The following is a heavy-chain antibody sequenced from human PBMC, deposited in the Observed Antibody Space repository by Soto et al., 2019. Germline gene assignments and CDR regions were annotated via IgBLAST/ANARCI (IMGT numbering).Heavy chain of an antibody. D-gene: IGHD6-19*01. Sequence: QITLKESGPTLVKPTQTLTLTCTFSGFSLSSTRMAVGWIRQPPGKALEWLALIYWDDDKRYSPFLKSRLTITKDTYKNQVVITMSNMDPVDTARYYCAHIVVAGLGYYFDYWGQGTLVTVSS. V-gene: IGHV2-5*02. J-gene: IGHJ4*02. CDR3: AHIVVAGLGYYFDY. CDR2: IYWDDDK. CDR1: GFSLSSTRMA.